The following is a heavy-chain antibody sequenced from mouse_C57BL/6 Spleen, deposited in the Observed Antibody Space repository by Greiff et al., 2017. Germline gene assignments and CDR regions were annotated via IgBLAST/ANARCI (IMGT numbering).Heavy chain of an antibody. J-gene: IGHJ1*03. CDR2: IRSKSSNYAT. CDR1: GFTFNTYA. Sequence: EVQLVESGGGLVQPKGSLKLSCAASGFTFNTYAMHWVRQAPGKGLEWVARIRSKSSNYATYYADSVKDRFTISRDDSQSMLYLQMNNLKTEDTAMYYCVRGDTTEGYWYFDVWGTGTTVTVSS. V-gene: IGHV10-3*01. D-gene: IGHD1-1*01. CDR3: VRGDTTEGYWYFDV.